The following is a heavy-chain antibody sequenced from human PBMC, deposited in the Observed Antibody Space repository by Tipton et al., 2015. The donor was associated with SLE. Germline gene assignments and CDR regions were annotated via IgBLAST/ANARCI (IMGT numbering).Heavy chain of an antibody. CDR2: ISSSSSYT. CDR1: GFTFSDYY. J-gene: IGHJ4*02. Sequence: SLRLSCAASGFTFSDYYMSWIRQAPGKGLEWVSYISSSSSYTNYADSVKGRFTISRDNAKNSLYLQMNSLRAEDTAVYYCAREMGYYDFWSGQGRYFDCWGQGTLVTVSS. CDR3: AREMGYYDFWSGQGRYFDC. V-gene: IGHV3-11*06. D-gene: IGHD3-3*01.